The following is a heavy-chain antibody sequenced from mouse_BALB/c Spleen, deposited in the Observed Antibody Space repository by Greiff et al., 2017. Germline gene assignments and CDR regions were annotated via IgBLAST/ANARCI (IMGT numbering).Heavy chain of an antibody. CDR1: GFTFSSFG. CDR3: ARGDWDGFAY. Sequence: EVQGVESGGGLVQPGGSRKLSCAASGFTFSSFGMHWVRQAPEKGLEWVAYISSGSSTIYYADTVKGRFTISRDNPKNTLFLQMTSLRSEDTAMYYCARGDWDGFAYWGQGTLVTVSA. D-gene: IGHD4-1*01. J-gene: IGHJ3*01. V-gene: IGHV5-17*02. CDR2: ISSGSSTI.